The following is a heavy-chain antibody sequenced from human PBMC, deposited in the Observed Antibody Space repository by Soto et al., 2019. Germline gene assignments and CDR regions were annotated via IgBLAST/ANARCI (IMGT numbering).Heavy chain of an antibody. V-gene: IGHV4-59*01. CDR1: GGSISSYY. D-gene: IGHD5-12*01. CDR2: IYYSGST. J-gene: IGHJ4*02. Sequence: SENLSLTCTVSGGSISSYYWSWIRQPPGKGLEWIGCIYYSGSTNYNPSLKSRVTISVDTSKNQFSLNLRSVTGADTAVYYCARGRWLQLIYFDYWGQGTLVTVSS. CDR3: ARGRWLQLIYFDY.